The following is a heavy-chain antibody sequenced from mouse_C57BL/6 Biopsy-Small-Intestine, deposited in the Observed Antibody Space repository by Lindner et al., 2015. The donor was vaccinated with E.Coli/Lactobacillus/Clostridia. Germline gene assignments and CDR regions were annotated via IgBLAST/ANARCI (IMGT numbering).Heavy chain of an antibody. CDR2: IYPNNGGN. V-gene: IGHV1-34*01. J-gene: IGHJ1*03. D-gene: IGHD2-4*01. CDR3: TRSWIYYDYDRAWSFDV. CDR1: GYTFSDYH. Sequence: VQLQESGPELVKPGTSVKMSCKASGYTFSDYHMHWVKQSHGKSLEWIGYIYPNNGGNGSNQKFKGKATLTVDKSSSTAYMELRSLTSEDSAVYYCTRSWIYYDYDRAWSFDVWGTGTTVAVSS.